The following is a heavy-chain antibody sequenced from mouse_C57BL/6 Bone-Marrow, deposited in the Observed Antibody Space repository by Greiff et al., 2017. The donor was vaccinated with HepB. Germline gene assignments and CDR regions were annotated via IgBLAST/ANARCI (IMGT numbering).Heavy chain of an antibody. CDR3: TIKSLDYYGSSGGYY. Sequence: VQLQQSGAELVRPGASVTLSCKASGYTFTDYEMHWVKQTPVHGLEWIGAIDPETGGTAYNQKFKGKAILTADKSSSTAYMELRSLTSEDSAVYYCTIKSLDYYGSSGGYYWGQGTSVTVSS. CDR2: IDPETGGT. CDR1: GYTFTDYE. J-gene: IGHJ4*01. D-gene: IGHD1-1*01. V-gene: IGHV1-15*01.